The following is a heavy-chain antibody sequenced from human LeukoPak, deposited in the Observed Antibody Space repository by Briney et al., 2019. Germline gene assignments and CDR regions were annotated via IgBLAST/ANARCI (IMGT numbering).Heavy chain of an antibody. D-gene: IGHD5-24*01. CDR2: IYSGGST. V-gene: IGHV3-66*01. CDR1: GFTVGSNC. CDR3: AKEMATMNAFDI. J-gene: IGHJ3*02. Sequence: GGSLRLSCAASGFTVGSNCMSWVGRAPGKGLEWVSVIYSGGSTDHKDSVNDRFIISRDNSKNTLYLQMNSLRAEDTAVYYCAKEMATMNAFDIWGQGTMVTVSS.